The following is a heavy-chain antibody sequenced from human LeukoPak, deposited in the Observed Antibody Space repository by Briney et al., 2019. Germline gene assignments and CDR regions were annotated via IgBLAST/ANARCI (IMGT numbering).Heavy chain of an antibody. V-gene: IGHV1-3*01. CDR2: INAGSGNT. CDR3: ARDQRKIQLWLPASGAFDI. Sequence: ASVKVSCKASGYTFTSYAMHWVRQAPGQRLEWMGWINAGSGNTEYSQKFQGRVTITRDTSASTAYMELSSLRSEDTAVYYCARDQRKIQLWLPASGAFDIWGQGTMVTVSS. J-gene: IGHJ3*02. D-gene: IGHD5-18*01. CDR1: GYTFTSYA.